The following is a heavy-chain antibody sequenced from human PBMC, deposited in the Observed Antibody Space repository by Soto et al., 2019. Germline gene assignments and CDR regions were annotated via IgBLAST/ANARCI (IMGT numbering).Heavy chain of an antibody. D-gene: IGHD1-20*01. Sequence: SETLSLTCTVSGDSISSGYHWAWIRQPPGMRLEWVASIFHTGTTYYNPSLTSRVTISVDTSKNEFSLKLSSVTAADSAVYYCARGAPSITGTSGNWFDPWGQGTLVTVSS. CDR3: ARGAPSITGTSGNWFDP. CDR1: GDSISSGYH. V-gene: IGHV4-38-2*02. CDR2: IFHTGTT. J-gene: IGHJ5*02.